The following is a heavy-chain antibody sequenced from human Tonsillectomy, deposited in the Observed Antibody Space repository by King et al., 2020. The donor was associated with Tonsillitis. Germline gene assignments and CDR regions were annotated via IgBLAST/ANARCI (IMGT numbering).Heavy chain of an antibody. CDR3: ARVDIVVVKQAYYYGMDV. V-gene: IGHV1-18*01. CDR1: GYTFTSYG. D-gene: IGHD2-2*03. Sequence: VQLVESGAEVKKPGASVKVSCKASGYTFTSYGISWVRQAPGQGLEWMGCISAYNGNTNYAQKLQGRVTMTTDTSTRKAYMELRSQRSDDTAVYYCARVDIVVVKQAYYYGMDVWGQGTTVTVSS. CDR2: ISAYNGNT. J-gene: IGHJ6*02.